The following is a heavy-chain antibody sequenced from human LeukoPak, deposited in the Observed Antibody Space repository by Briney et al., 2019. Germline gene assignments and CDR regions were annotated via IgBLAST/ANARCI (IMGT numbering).Heavy chain of an antibody. V-gene: IGHV3-49*04. Sequence: GGSMRLSCTASGFTFGDYAMTWVRQAPGKGLEWVGFIRSKIYGGTPEYAASVKGRFTISRDDSKGVAYLQMNSLKTEDTAVYYCTRDQTPYYWGQGTLVTVSS. J-gene: IGHJ4*02. CDR2: IRSKIYGGTP. CDR3: TRDQTPYY. CDR1: GFTFGDYA.